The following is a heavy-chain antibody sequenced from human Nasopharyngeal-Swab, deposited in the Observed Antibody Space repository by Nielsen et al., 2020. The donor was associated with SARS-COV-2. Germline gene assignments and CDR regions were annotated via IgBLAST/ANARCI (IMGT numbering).Heavy chain of an antibody. V-gene: IGHV3-48*03. CDR1: GFTFSSYE. CDR2: ISDSGSTI. J-gene: IGHJ4*02. D-gene: IGHD3-22*01. Sequence: GESLKISCAASGFTFSSYEMNWVRQAPGKGLEWISYISDSGSTIYYADSVKGRFTISRDNAKKSVYLLMSSLRAEDTAVYYCARGSLFDSSGYYLDFDAWGQGTLVTVSS. CDR3: ARGSLFDSSGYYLDFDA.